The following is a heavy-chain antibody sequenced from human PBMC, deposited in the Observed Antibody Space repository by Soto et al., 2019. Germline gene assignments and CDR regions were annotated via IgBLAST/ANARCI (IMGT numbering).Heavy chain of an antibody. J-gene: IGHJ6*02. CDR1: GFTVSSTY. CDR3: ARDRIEAAGTPRFNYYYGMDV. Sequence: GGSLSLSCAASGFTVSSTYMTWVRQAPGKGLEWVSVIYGGLTTSYADSVKGRFTISRDNSKNTVFLQMNSLRGEDTAVYYCARDRIEAAGTPRFNYYYGMDVWGQGTTVTVSS. V-gene: IGHV3-53*01. D-gene: IGHD6-13*01. CDR2: IYGGLTT.